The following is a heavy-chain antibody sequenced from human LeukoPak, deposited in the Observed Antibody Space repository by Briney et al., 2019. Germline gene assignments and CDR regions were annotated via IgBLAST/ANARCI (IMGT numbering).Heavy chain of an antibody. J-gene: IGHJ4*02. V-gene: IGHV1-18*01. CDR3: ARVGGRFFSVSHFDY. D-gene: IGHD6-19*01. Sequence: GTSVKVSCKASGFTFTSSAVQWVRQARGQRLEWIGWISAYNGNTNYAQKLQGRVTMTTDTSTSTAYMELRSLRSDDTAVYYCARVGGRFFSVSHFDYWGQGTLVTVSS. CDR2: ISAYNGNT. CDR1: GFTFTSSA.